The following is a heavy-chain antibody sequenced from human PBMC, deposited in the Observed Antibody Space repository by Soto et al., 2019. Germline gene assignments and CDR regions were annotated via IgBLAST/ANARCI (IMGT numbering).Heavy chain of an antibody. CDR1: GYTFTSYG. D-gene: IGHD3-22*01. Sequence: GASVKVSCKASGYTFTSYGISWVRQAPGQGLEWMGWISAYNGNTNYAQKLQGRVTMTTDTSTSTAYMELRSLRSDDTAVYYCARESKYDTSGYPPWFAPWGQGTLVTVSS. CDR2: ISAYNGNT. V-gene: IGHV1-18*01. J-gene: IGHJ5*02. CDR3: ARESKYDTSGYPPWFAP.